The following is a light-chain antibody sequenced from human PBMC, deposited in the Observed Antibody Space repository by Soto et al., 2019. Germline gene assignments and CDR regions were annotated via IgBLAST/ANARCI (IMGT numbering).Light chain of an antibody. J-gene: IGKJ3*01. CDR1: QSVSSSY. CDR3: QQYDSSPPA. CDR2: GAS. Sequence: EIVLTQSPGTLSLSPGERATLSCRASQSVSSSYLAWYPQRAGQAPRLLIYGASSRATGIPDRFSGSGSGTDFTLTISRLEPEDFAVYYCQQYDSSPPAFGPGTKVDIK. V-gene: IGKV3-20*01.